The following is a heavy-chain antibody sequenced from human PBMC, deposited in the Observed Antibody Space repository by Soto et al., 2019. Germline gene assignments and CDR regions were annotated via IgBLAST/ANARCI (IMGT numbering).Heavy chain of an antibody. CDR1: GFTFSNFA. CDR3: AKDTSSSSYYMDV. D-gene: IGHD2-2*01. V-gene: IGHV3-23*01. Sequence: EVQVLESGGGSVQPGGSLRLSCAASGFTFSNFAMSWVRHAPGKGLEWVSEITGSTGTTYYADSVKGRFIISRDNSKNTVHLKMNSLRAEDTAVYYCAKDTSSSSYYMDVWGKGTTVTVCS. J-gene: IGHJ6*03. CDR2: ITGSTGTT.